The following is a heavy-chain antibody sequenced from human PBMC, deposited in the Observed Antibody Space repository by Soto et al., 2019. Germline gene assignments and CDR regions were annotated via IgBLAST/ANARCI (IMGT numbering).Heavy chain of an antibody. V-gene: IGHV3-30-3*01. CDR2: ISYDGNNK. CDR3: AGLYDYYFGS. Sequence: QVQLLESGGGVVQPGRSLRLSCATSGFTFSSYAMHWVRQAPGKGLEWGACISYDGNNKYYADSVRGRFTISRDNSMNTLYLQMNSLRAEDTAVYYCAGLYDYYFGSWGQGTLVTVSS. CDR1: GFTFSSYA. J-gene: IGHJ4*02. D-gene: IGHD3-16*01.